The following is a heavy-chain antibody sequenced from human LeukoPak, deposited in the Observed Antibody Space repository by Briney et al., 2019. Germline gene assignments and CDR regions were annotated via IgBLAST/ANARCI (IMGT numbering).Heavy chain of an antibody. Sequence: SETLSLTCAVSGGSIISGNWWSWVRQPPGKGLEWIGEIYHSGRTNYNPSLKSRVTISLDKSKNQFSLKLSSVTAADTAVYYCARHFSDIVATGVNYWGQGTLVTVSS. D-gene: IGHD5-12*01. CDR3: ARHFSDIVATGVNY. J-gene: IGHJ4*02. CDR2: IYHSGRT. CDR1: GGSIISGNW. V-gene: IGHV4-4*02.